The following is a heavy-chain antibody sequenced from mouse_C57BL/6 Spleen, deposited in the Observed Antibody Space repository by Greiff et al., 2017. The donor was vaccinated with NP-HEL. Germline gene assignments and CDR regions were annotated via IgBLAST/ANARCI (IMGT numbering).Heavy chain of an antibody. D-gene: IGHD1-1*01. CDR2: IDPETGGT. V-gene: IGHV1-15*01. J-gene: IGHJ4*01. Sequence: QVQLKESGAELVRPGASVTLSCKASGYTFTDYEMHWVKQTPVHGLEWIGAIDPETGGTAYNQKFKGKAILTADKSSSTAYMELRSLTSEDSAVYYCTRGANYGTLYAMDYWGQGTSVTVSS. CDR3: TRGANYGTLYAMDY. CDR1: GYTFTDYE.